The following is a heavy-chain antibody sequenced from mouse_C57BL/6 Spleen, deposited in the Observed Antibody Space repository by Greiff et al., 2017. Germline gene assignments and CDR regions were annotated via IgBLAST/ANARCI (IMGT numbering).Heavy chain of an antibody. CDR1: GYTFTSYW. CDR2: IDPNSGGT. CDR3: ARTITTVVGYFDV. V-gene: IGHV1-72*01. J-gene: IGHJ1*03. Sequence: QVHVKQPGAELVKPGASVKLSCKASGYTFTSYWMHWVKQRPGRGLEWIGRIDPNSGGTKYNEKFKSKATLTVDKPSSTAYMQLSSLTSEDSAVYYCARTITTVVGYFDVWGTGTTVTVSS. D-gene: IGHD1-1*01.